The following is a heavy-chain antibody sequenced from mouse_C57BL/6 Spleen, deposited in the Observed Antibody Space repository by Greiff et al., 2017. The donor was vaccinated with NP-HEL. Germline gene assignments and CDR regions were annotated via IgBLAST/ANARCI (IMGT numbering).Heavy chain of an antibody. J-gene: IGHJ2*01. Sequence: QVQLQQPGAELVKPGASVKLSCKASGYTFTSYWMQWVKQRPGQGLEWIGKIDPSDSYTNYNQKFKGKATLTVDTSSSTAYMQLSSLTSEDAAVYYCAGGGAITTLVATDYWGQGTTLTVSS. CDR2: IDPSDSYT. CDR1: GYTFTSYW. CDR3: AGGGAITTLVATDY. D-gene: IGHD1-1*01. V-gene: IGHV1-50*01.